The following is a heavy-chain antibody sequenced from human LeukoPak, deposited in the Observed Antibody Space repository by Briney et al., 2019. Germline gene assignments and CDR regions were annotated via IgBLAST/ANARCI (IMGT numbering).Heavy chain of an antibody. CDR1: GFTVSSNY. CDR2: IYSGGST. Sequence: GGSLRLSCAASGFTVSSNYMSWVRQAPGKGLEWVSVIYSGGSTYYADSVKGRFTISRDNSKNTLYLQMNSLRAEDTAVYYCARDSSGYYSYFDYWGQGTLVTVSS. CDR3: ARDSSGYYSYFDY. J-gene: IGHJ4*02. V-gene: IGHV3-66*02. D-gene: IGHD3-22*01.